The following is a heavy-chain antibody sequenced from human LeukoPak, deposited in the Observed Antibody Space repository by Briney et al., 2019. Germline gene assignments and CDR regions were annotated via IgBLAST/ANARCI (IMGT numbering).Heavy chain of an antibody. V-gene: IGHV3-11*06. D-gene: IGHD3-22*01. CDR1: GFTFSDYY. CDR3: ARDLYSSGYFDY. Sequence: PGGSLRLSCAASGFTFSDYYISWIRQAPGKGLEWVSSISSSSSYIYYADSVKGRFTISRDNAKNSLYLQMNSLRAEDTAVYYCARDLYSSGYFDYWGQGTLVTVSS. CDR2: ISSSSSYI. J-gene: IGHJ4*02.